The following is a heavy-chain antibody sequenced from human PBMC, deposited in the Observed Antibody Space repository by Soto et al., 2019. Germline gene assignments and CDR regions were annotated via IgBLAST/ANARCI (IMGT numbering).Heavy chain of an antibody. D-gene: IGHD5-18*01. J-gene: IGHJ6*02. CDR1: GFTFSSYG. CDR3: ARDGRGIQLWLNYYYYYGMDV. Sequence: SLRLSCAASGFTFSSYGMHWVRQAPGKGLEWVAVIWYDGSNKYYADSVKGRFTISRDNSKYTLYLQMNSLRAEDTAVYYCARDGRGIQLWLNYYYYYGMDVWGQGTTVTVSS. CDR2: IWYDGSNK. V-gene: IGHV3-33*01.